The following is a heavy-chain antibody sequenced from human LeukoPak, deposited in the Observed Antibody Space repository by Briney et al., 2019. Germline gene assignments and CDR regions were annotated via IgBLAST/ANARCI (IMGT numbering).Heavy chain of an antibody. Sequence: GSLRLSCAASGFTFSSYAMSWVRQAPGKGLEWVSAISGSGGSTYYADSVKGRFTISRDNSKNTLYLQMNSLRAEDTAVYYCAKDYYGSGSYQNDAFDIWGQGTMVTVSS. J-gene: IGHJ3*02. CDR3: AKDYYGSGSYQNDAFDI. CDR2: ISGSGGST. D-gene: IGHD3-10*01. V-gene: IGHV3-23*01. CDR1: GFTFSSYA.